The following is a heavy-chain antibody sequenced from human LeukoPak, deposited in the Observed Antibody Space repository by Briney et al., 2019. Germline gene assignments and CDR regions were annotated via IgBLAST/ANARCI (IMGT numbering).Heavy chain of an antibody. D-gene: IGHD4-23*01. Sequence: SETLSLTCTVSGGSISSYYWSWIRQPPGKGLEWIGYIYYRGSTNYNPSLKSRVTISVDTSKNQFSLKLSSVTAADTAVYYCAREAITNRTVVWGQGTLVTVSS. CDR1: GGSISSYY. V-gene: IGHV4-59*01. J-gene: IGHJ4*02. CDR2: IYYRGST. CDR3: AREAITNRTVV.